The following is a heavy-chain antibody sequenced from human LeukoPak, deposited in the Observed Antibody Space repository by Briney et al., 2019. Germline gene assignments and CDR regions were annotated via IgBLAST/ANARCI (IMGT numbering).Heavy chain of an antibody. J-gene: IGHJ4*02. CDR2: ISYDGSNK. V-gene: IGHV3-30*18. Sequence: PGRSLRLSCAASGFTFSSYGMHWVRQAPGKGLEWVAVISYDGSNKYYADSVKGRFTISRDNSKNTLYLQMNSLRAEDTAVYYCAKDVVNLLLWFGEFLDYWGQGTLVTVSS. D-gene: IGHD3-10*01. CDR3: AKDVVNLLLWFGEFLDY. CDR1: GFTFSSYG.